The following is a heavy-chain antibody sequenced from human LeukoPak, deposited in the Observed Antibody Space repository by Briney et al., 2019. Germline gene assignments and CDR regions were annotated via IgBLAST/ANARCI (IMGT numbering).Heavy chain of an antibody. V-gene: IGHV3-30*03. D-gene: IGHD5-24*01. CDR2: ISYDGSNK. Sequence: GGSLRLSCAASGFTFSTYSMNWVRQAPGKGLEWVAVISYDGSNKYYADSVKGRFTISRDNSKNTLYLQMNSLRAEDTAVYYCAREKVYGYNWFDYWGQGTLVTVSS. J-gene: IGHJ4*02. CDR1: GFTFSTYS. CDR3: AREKVYGYNWFDY.